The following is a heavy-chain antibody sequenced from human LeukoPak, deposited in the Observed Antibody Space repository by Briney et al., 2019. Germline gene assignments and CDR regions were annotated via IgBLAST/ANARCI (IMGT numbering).Heavy chain of an antibody. CDR1: GFTFSSYV. D-gene: IGHD6-13*01. Sequence: GGSVRLSCAASGFTFSSYVMSWVRQAPGKGLEWVSAISGSGGSTYYADSAKGRFTISRDNSKNTLYLQMNSLRAEDTAVYYCAKRPVGQVAAAVHFDYWGQGTLVTVSS. CDR3: AKRPVGQVAAAVHFDY. CDR2: ISGSGGST. V-gene: IGHV3-23*01. J-gene: IGHJ4*02.